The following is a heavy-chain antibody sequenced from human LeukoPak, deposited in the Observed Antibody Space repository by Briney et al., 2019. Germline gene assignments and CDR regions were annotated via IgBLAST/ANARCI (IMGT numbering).Heavy chain of an antibody. CDR3: ARGGPTFDSSSWCDY. CDR1: GGSISSGGYY. J-gene: IGHJ4*02. CDR2: IYHSGST. D-gene: IGHD6-13*01. V-gene: IGHV4-30-2*01. Sequence: TQTLSLTCTVSGGSISSGGYYWSWIRQPPGKGLEWIGYIYHSGSTYYNPSLKSRVTISVDRSKNQFSLKLSSVTAADTAVYYCARGGPTFDSSSWCDYWGQGTLVTVSS.